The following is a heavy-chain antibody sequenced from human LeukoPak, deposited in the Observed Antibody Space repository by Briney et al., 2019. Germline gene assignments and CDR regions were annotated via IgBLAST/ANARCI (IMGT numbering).Heavy chain of an antibody. D-gene: IGHD3-10*01. Sequence: ASVKVSCKTSGYTFTGYYMHWVRQAPGQGLEWMGWINPNSGGTNYAQKFQGRVTMTRDTSISTAYMELSRLRSDDTAVYYCARTFITMVRGVIIKDYYYYYMDVWGKGTTVTVSS. CDR3: ARTFITMVRGVIIKDYYYYYMDV. CDR1: GYTFTGYY. CDR2: INPNSGGT. V-gene: IGHV1-2*02. J-gene: IGHJ6*03.